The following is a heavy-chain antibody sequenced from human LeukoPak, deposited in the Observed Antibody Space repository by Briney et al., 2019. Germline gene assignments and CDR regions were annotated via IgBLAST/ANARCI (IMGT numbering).Heavy chain of an antibody. Sequence: GGSLRLSCAFTFTSYSMNWVRQAPGKGLEWVAFIRYDESRKYYADSVKGRFTISRDNSKNTVDLQMNSLRAEDSALYYCAKGYSGSYWAVDSWGQGTLVTVSS. CDR2: IRYDESRK. CDR3: AKGYSGSYWAVDS. J-gene: IGHJ4*02. CDR1: TFTSYS. V-gene: IGHV3-30*02. D-gene: IGHD1-26*01.